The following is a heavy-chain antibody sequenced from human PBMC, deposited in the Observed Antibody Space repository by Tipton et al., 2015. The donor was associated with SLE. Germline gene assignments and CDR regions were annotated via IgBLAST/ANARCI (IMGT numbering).Heavy chain of an antibody. J-gene: IGHJ4*02. V-gene: IGHV3-33*08. D-gene: IGHD3-3*01. CDR3: AREVGMGVGD. CDR1: GFTFTAYG. CDR2: IWYDGSSK. Sequence: SLRLSCAASGFTFTAYGMHWVRQAPGKGLEWVAVIWYDGSSKYYADSVKGRFTISRDNSKNTLYLQMNSLRAEDTAVYYCAREVGMGVGDWGQGTLVTVSS.